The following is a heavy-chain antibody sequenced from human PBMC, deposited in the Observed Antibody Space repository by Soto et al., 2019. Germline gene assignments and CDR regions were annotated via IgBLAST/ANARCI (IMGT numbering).Heavy chain of an antibody. CDR1: GGSISSYY. D-gene: IGHD6-19*01. J-gene: IGHJ6*02. V-gene: IGHV4-59*01. CDR2: IYYSGST. CDR3: ARLTVAGTVDV. Sequence: SETLSLTCTVSGGSISSYYWSWIRQPPGKGLEWIGYIYYSGSTNYNPSLKSRVTISVDTSKNQFSLKLSSVTAADTAVYYCARLTVAGTVDVWGQGTTVTVSS.